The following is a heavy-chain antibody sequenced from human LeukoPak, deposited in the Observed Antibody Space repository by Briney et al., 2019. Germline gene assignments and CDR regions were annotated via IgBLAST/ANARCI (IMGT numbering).Heavy chain of an antibody. V-gene: IGHV1-8*01. CDR1: GYTFTSYD. J-gene: IGHJ3*02. CDR2: MNPNSGNT. D-gene: IGHD3-3*01. CDR3: ARLGGRITIFGVVTHDAFDI. Sequence: ASVKVSCKASGYTFTSYDINWVRQATGQGLEWMGWMNPNSGNTGYAQKFQGRVTMTRNTSISTAYMELSSLRSEDTAVYYCARLGGRITIFGVVTHDAFDIWGQGTMVTVSS.